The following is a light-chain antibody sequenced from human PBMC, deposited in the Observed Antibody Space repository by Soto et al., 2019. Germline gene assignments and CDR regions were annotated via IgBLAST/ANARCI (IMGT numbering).Light chain of an antibody. V-gene: IGKV3-11*01. Sequence: EIVLTQSPATLSLSPGERATLSCRASQSVNGYLARYQQKPGQAPRLLIYDASNRVAPARFSGSGSGTDFTLTISSLEPEDFAVYYCQQRSNWPLWTFGQGTKVELK. CDR1: QSVNGY. CDR3: QQRSNWPLWT. J-gene: IGKJ1*01. CDR2: DAS.